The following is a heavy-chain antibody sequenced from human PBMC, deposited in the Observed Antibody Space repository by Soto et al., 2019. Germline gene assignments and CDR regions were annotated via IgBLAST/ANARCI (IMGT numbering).Heavy chain of an antibody. Sequence: QVQLVQSGAEVKKPGSSVKVSCKASGGTFSSYTISWVRQAPGQGLEWMGRIIPILGIANYAQKFQGRVTITADKSTSTAYMELSSLRSKDTAVYYCATDTRGYSYGFDYWGQGTLVTVSS. V-gene: IGHV1-69*02. CDR1: GGTFSSYT. CDR3: ATDTRGYSYGFDY. J-gene: IGHJ4*02. CDR2: IIPILGIA. D-gene: IGHD5-18*01.